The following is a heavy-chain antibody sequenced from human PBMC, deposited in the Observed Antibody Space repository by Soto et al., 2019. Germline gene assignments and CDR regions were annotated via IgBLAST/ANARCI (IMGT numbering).Heavy chain of an antibody. Sequence: SVKVSCKASGGTFSSYAISWVRQAPGQGLEWMGGIIPIFGTANYAQKFQGRVTITADESTSTAYMELSSLRSEDTAVYYCARDPITMVRGVISPFAPWGQGTLVTVSS. CDR3: ARDPITMVRGVISPFAP. V-gene: IGHV1-69*13. CDR1: GGTFSSYA. D-gene: IGHD3-10*01. CDR2: IIPIFGTA. J-gene: IGHJ5*02.